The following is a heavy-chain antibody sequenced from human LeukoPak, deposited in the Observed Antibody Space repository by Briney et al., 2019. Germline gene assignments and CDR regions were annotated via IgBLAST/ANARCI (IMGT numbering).Heavy chain of an antibody. CDR2: INPSDGST. D-gene: IGHD2-15*01. J-gene: IGHJ6*04. Sequence: ASVKVSCKASGYTFNSYYMHWVRQAPGQGLDWIGIINPSDGSTSYAQKFQGRVTMTRDTSTGTVYMELSSPRSEDTAVYYCARDLDCSGGSCYTRSYYYYGMDVWGKGTTVTVSS. CDR3: ARDLDCSGGSCYTRSYYYYGMDV. V-gene: IGHV1-46*02. CDR1: GYTFNSYY.